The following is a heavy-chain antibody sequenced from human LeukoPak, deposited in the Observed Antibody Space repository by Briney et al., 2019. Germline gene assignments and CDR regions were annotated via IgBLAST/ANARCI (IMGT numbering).Heavy chain of an antibody. Sequence: GRSLRLSCAASGFTFSGYGMHWVRQAPGKGLEWVAVISYDGSNKDYGDSAKGRFTISRDNSKNTLDLQMSSLRAEDTAVYYCAKEEKWLADSYGLDVWGQGTTVTVSS. CDR3: AKEEKWLADSYGLDV. CDR2: ISYDGSNK. D-gene: IGHD6-19*01. J-gene: IGHJ6*02. V-gene: IGHV3-30*18. CDR1: GFTFSGYG.